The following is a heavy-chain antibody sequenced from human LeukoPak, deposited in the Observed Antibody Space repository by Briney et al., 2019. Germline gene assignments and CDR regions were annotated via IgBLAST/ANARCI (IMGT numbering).Heavy chain of an antibody. V-gene: IGHV3-23*01. CDR3: TTTYSYGFFHFDY. CDR2: ISGSGGST. J-gene: IGHJ4*02. D-gene: IGHD5-18*01. Sequence: PGGTLRLSCAASGFTFSSYGMNWVRQAPGKGLEWVSAISGSGGSTYYADSVKGRFTISRDNSKNTLYLQMNSLKTEDTAVYYCTTTYSYGFFHFDYWGQGTLVTVSS. CDR1: GFTFSSYG.